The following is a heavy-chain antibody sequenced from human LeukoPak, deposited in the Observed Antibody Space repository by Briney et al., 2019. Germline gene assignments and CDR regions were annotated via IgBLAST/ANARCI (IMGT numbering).Heavy chain of an antibody. CDR1: GFTFTSSA. V-gene: IGHV1-58*02. J-gene: IGHJ4*02. Sequence: ASVKVSCKASGFTFTSSAMQWVRQARGQRLEWIGWIVVGSGNTNYAQKFQERVTITRDMSTSTAYMELRSLRSDDTAVYYCAAVAGTALFDYWGQGTLVTVSS. CDR3: AAVAGTALFDY. D-gene: IGHD6-19*01. CDR2: IVVGSGNT.